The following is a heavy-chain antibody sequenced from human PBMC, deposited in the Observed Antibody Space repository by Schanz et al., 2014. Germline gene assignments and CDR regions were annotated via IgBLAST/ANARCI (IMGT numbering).Heavy chain of an antibody. V-gene: IGHV1-8*01. J-gene: IGHJ5*02. Sequence: QVQLVQSGAEVKKPGASVKVSCKASGYTLTNFDINWVRQAPGQGLEWMGWMNPNSGTTGYAQKFQGRVTMTRNTSTSTAYMELRGLRSDDTAVYYCARESVSRTRLFDPWGQGTLVTVSS. CDR1: GYTLTNFD. CDR3: ARESVSRTRLFDP. D-gene: IGHD3-3*01. CDR2: MNPNSGTT.